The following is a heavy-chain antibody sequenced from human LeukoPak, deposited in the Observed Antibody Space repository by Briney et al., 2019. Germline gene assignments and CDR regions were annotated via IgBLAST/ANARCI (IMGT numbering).Heavy chain of an antibody. CDR3: ARVRYYDFWSGFSRPHIFDY. D-gene: IGHD3-3*01. V-gene: IGHV4-34*01. CDR2: INHSGST. Sequence: SETLSLTCAVYGGSFSGYYWSWIRQPPGKGLEWIGEINHSGSTNYNPSLKSRVTISVDTSKNQFSLKLSSVTAADTAVYYCARVRYYDFWSGFSRPHIFDYWGQGTPVTVSS. CDR1: GGSFSGYY. J-gene: IGHJ4*02.